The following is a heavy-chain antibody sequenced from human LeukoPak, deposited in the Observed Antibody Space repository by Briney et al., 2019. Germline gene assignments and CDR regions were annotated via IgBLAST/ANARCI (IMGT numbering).Heavy chain of an antibody. CDR1: GYTFSSHG. CDR2: ISWDGGST. Sequence: GGSLRLSCAASGYTFSSHGLTWVRQAPGKGLEWVSLISWDGGSTYYADSVKGRFTISRDNSKNSLYLQMNSLRTEDTALYYCAKVSLHHSSGPFDYWGQGTLVTVSS. D-gene: IGHD3-22*01. V-gene: IGHV3-43*02. J-gene: IGHJ4*02. CDR3: AKVSLHHSSGPFDY.